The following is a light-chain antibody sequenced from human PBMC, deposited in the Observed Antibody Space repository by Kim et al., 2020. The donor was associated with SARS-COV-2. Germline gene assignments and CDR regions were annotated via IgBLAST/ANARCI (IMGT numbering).Light chain of an antibody. J-gene: IGKJ3*01. CDR3: QQYGSSLFT. CDR1: RSVSSSY. CDR2: GAS. V-gene: IGKV3-20*01. Sequence: SPRGRAPLSCRASRSVSSSYLAWYQQKPGRAPRLLIYGASSRATGIPDRFSGSVSGTDFTLTISRLEPEDFAVYYCQQYGSSLFTFGPGTKVDIK.